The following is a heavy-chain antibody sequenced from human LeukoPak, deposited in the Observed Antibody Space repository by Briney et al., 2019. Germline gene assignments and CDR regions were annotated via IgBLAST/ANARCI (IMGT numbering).Heavy chain of an antibody. J-gene: IGHJ4*02. CDR2: IKSKTDGGTT. D-gene: IGHD3-22*01. V-gene: IGHV3-15*01. Sequence: GGSLRLSCAASGFTFSNAWMSWVRQAPGKGLEGVGRIKSKTDGGTTDYAAPVKGRFTISRDDSKNTLYLQMNSLKTEDTAVYYCTTDYYYDSSGYYPFDYWGQGTLVTVSS. CDR1: GFTFSNAW. CDR3: TTDYYYDSSGYYPFDY.